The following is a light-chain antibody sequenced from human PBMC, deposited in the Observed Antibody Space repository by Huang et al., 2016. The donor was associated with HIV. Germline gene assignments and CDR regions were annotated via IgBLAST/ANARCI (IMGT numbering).Light chain of an antibody. V-gene: IGKV1-NL1*01. CDR2: SAS. J-gene: IGKJ2*01. CDR3: QQYYITPYT. Sequence: DIQMTQSPSSLSASVGDRVTITCRASQAISNSLAWYQQKPGKAPKLLVYSASRLESGVPSRFSGSGSGTDYALNISSLQPEDFATYYCQQYYITPYTFGRGTALDIK. CDR1: QAISNS.